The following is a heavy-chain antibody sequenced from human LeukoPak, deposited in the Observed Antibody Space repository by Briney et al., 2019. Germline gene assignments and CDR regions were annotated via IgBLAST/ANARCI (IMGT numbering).Heavy chain of an antibody. CDR2: IKPDGSGK. CDR1: GFTFSRYC. V-gene: IGHV3-7*05. Sequence: PGGSLRLSCAASGFTFSRYCMTWVRQAPGKGLEWVANIKPDGSGKSYVDSVKGRFTISRDNAEKSLYLEMNSLRVEDTAVYYCASPLLESGGNVHFGLWGRGTLVTVSS. J-gene: IGHJ2*01. CDR3: ASPLLESGGNVHFGL. D-gene: IGHD4-23*01.